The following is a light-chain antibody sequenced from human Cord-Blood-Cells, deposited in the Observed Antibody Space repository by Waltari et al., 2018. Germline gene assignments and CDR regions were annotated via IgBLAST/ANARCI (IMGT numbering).Light chain of an antibody. J-gene: IGKJ3*01. Sequence: IVLTQYPGTLSLSPGERATLSCRASQRVSSSSLAWYQQKPGQAPRLLIYGASRSATGIPDSFSSSGSATDFTLTISRLEPDDVAVYYCQQYDSSPCTFGPGTKVDIK. CDR3: QQYDSSPCT. CDR1: QRVSSSS. CDR2: GAS. V-gene: IGKV3-20*01.